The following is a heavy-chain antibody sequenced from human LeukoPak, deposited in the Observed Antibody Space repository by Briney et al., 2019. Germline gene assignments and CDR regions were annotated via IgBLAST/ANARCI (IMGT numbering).Heavy chain of an antibody. D-gene: IGHD3-10*01. CDR1: GFTFSSYA. CDR3: ARDYYGSGSWPEYFQH. CDR2: ISGSGGST. Sequence: PGGSLRLSCAASGFTFSSYAMNWVRQAPGTGLEWVSAISGSGGSTYYADSVKGRFTISRDNSKNTLYLQMNSLRAEDTAVYYCARDYYGSGSWPEYFQHWGQGTLVTVSS. V-gene: IGHV3-23*01. J-gene: IGHJ1*01.